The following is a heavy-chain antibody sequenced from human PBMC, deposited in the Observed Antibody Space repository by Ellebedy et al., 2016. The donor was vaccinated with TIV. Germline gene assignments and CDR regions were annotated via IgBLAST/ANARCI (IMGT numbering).Heavy chain of an antibody. D-gene: IGHD5-24*01. V-gene: IGHV1-18*04. CDR3: ATDRGGRDGYNYPLDY. Sequence: AASVKVSCKASGYTFTSYGISWVRQAPGQGLEWMGWISAYNGNTNYAQKLQGRVTMTTDTSTSTAYMELSSLTSEDTAVYYCATDRGGRDGYNYPLDYWGQGTLVTVSS. CDR1: GYTFTSYG. CDR2: ISAYNGNT. J-gene: IGHJ4*02.